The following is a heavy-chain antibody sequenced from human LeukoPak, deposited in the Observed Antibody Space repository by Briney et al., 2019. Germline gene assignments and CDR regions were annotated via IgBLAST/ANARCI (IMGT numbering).Heavy chain of an antibody. Sequence: SETLSLTCTVSGGSISSGSYYWNWIRQPAGKGLEWIVRIYTSGSTNSNPSLKSRVTISVDTSMNQFSLKLSSVTAADTAVYYCARVLPGLYSSGDYYYYMDVWGKGTTVTVSS. CDR3: ARVLPGLYSSGDYYYYMDV. J-gene: IGHJ6*03. CDR2: IYTSGST. V-gene: IGHV4-61*02. D-gene: IGHD6-13*01. CDR1: GGSISSGSYY.